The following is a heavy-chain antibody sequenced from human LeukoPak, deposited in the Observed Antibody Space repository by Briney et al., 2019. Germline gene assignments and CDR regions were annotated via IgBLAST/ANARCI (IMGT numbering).Heavy chain of an antibody. CDR2: IDTSGST. D-gene: IGHD6-19*01. CDR3: ASYSSGWSYRGYFDY. CDR1: GGSISSGSYY. J-gene: IGHJ4*02. Sequence: SETLSLTCTVSGGSISSGSYYWSWIRQPAGKGLEWIGRIDTSGSTNYNPSLKSRVTISVDTSKNQFSLKLTSVTAADTAVYYCASYSSGWSYRGYFDYWGQGTLVTVSS. V-gene: IGHV4-61*02.